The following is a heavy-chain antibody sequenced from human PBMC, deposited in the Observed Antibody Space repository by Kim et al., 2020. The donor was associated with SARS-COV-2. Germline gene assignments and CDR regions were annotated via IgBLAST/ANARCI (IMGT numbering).Heavy chain of an antibody. CDR3: ARRIQLWFKWFDP. V-gene: IGHV4-39*01. CDR1: GDSITNSNYY. J-gene: IGHJ5*02. CDR2: IYYSGTT. D-gene: IGHD5-18*01. Sequence: SETLSLTCTVSGDSITNSNYYWGWIRQPPGKGLEWIGNIYYSGTTSYNPSLESRVTISVDTSRNQFSLKLTSVTAAETAVYYCARRIQLWFKWFDPWGQG.